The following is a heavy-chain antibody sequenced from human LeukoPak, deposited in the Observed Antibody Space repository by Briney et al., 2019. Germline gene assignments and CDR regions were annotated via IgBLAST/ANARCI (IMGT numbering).Heavy chain of an antibody. J-gene: IGHJ4*02. D-gene: IGHD1-26*01. Sequence: SETLSLTRTVSGYSISVGYYWGWIRQAPGKGLQWIGNIFHSGSTHHNPSLQSRITLSVDTSKNQISLRLTSVTAADTAVYYCARRGGTYFEYWGPGTLVTVSS. CDR2: IFHSGST. V-gene: IGHV4-38-2*02. CDR3: ARRGGTYFEY. CDR1: GYSISVGYY.